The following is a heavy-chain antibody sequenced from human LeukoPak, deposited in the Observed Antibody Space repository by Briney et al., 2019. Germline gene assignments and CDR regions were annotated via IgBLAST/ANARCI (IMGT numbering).Heavy chain of an antibody. CDR2: IRYDASNT. CDR1: GFTFSRYG. Sequence: GGSLRLSCAASGFTFSRYGMHWVRQAPDKGLEWVAFIRYDASNTYYGDSVKGRFTISRDNSKSTVYLQMNRPRVEDTAMYYCAKSYGANYFDYWGQGALVSVSS. J-gene: IGHJ4*02. V-gene: IGHV3-30*02. CDR3: AKSYGANYFDY. D-gene: IGHD4-17*01.